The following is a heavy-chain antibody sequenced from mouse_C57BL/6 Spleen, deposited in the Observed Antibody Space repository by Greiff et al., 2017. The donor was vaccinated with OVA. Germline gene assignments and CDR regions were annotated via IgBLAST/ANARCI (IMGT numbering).Heavy chain of an antibody. CDR3: ARGARGYQDPWFAY. D-gene: IGHD3-2*02. Sequence: VQLQQPGAELVKPGASVKLSCKASGYTFTSYWMHWVKQRPGQGLEWIGMIHPNSGSTNYNEKFKSKATLTVDKSSSTAYMKLSSLTSEDSTVYYCARGARGYQDPWFAYWGQGTLVTVSA. CDR1: GYTFTSYW. CDR2: IHPNSGST. V-gene: IGHV1-64*01. J-gene: IGHJ3*01.